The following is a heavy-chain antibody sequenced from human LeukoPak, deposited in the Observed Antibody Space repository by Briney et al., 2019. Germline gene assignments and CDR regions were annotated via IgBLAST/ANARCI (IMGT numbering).Heavy chain of an antibody. CDR2: ISTYNGDT. D-gene: IGHD3-22*01. CDR3: ARGYYDSSGYYTSYAFDI. Sequence: GASVKVSCKASGYTFTSYGVSWVRQAPGQGLEWMGWISTYNGDTDYAQKLQGRLTMTTDTSTSTAYMELRSLRSDDTAVYYCARGYYDSSGYYTSYAFDIWGQGTMVTVSS. CDR1: GYTFTSYG. J-gene: IGHJ3*02. V-gene: IGHV1-18*01.